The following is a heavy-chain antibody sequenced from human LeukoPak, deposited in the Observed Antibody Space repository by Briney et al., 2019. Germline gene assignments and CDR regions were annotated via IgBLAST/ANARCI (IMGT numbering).Heavy chain of an antibody. V-gene: IGHV1-8*01. CDR3: ARRVGSGWPVEH. CDR1: GYTFSIYD. D-gene: IGHD6-19*01. Sequence: ASVKVSCKASGYTFSIYDINWVRQAPGQGLEWMGWMNPNSGNTGYAQKLQGRLNMTRNTSIDTAYMELSSLRSDDTAVYYCARRVGSGWPVEHGGQGTLVT. J-gene: IGHJ1*01. CDR2: MNPNSGNT.